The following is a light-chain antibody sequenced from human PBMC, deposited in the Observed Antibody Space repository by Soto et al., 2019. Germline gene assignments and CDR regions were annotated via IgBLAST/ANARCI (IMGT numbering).Light chain of an antibody. Sequence: QSVLTQPASVSASPGQSITISCTGTSSDIGDYNYVSWYQQRPGEAPKLILYEVENRPSGISDHFSGSKSGNTASLTISGLRTEDEADYYCSSYTSTVTLVVFGGGTKLTVL. CDR1: SSDIGDYNY. CDR2: EVE. V-gene: IGLV2-14*03. CDR3: SSYTSTVTLVV. J-gene: IGLJ2*01.